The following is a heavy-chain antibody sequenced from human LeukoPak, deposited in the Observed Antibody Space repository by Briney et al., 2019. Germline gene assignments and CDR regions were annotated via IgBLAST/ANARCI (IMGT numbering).Heavy chain of an antibody. D-gene: IGHD1-26*01. CDR2: IIPIFGTA. V-gene: IGHV1-69*05. J-gene: IGHJ4*02. Sequence: SVKVSCKASGGTFSSYAISWVRQAPGQGLEWMGGIIPIFGTANYAQKFQGRVTITTDESTSTAYMELSSLRSEDTAVYYCARDRSGSFWRWDFDYWGQGTLVTVSS. CDR3: ARDRSGSFWRWDFDY. CDR1: GGTFSSYA.